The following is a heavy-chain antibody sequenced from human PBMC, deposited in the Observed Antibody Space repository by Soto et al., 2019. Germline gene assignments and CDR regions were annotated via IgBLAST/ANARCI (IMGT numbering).Heavy chain of an antibody. CDR3: TTWARGVIITTDY. Sequence: GGSLRLSCAASGFTVSSNYMSWVRQAPGKGLEWVGRIKSKTDGGTTDYAAPVKGRFTISRDDSKNTLYLQMNSLKTEDTAVYYCTTWARGVIITTDYWGQGTLVTVSS. CDR1: GFTVSSNY. D-gene: IGHD3-10*01. V-gene: IGHV3-15*01. J-gene: IGHJ4*02. CDR2: IKSKTDGGTT.